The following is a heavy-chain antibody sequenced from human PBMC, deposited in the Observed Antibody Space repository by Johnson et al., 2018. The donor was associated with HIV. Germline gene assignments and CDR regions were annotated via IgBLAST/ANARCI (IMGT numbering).Heavy chain of an antibody. CDR2: IYGGGST. V-gene: IGHV3-53*01. D-gene: IGHD4-23*01. J-gene: IGHJ3*02. CDR3: ARISVFYGANFNPFEM. CDR1: GFAVSSNT. Sequence: EVQLVESGGDLVQPGGSLRLSCAASGFAVSSNTMSWVRQAPGKGLEWVSLIYGGGSTFYADSVKGRFTISKDNSKNMVYLQMNSLRAEDTAVYHCARISVFYGANFNPFEMWGQGTMVTVSS.